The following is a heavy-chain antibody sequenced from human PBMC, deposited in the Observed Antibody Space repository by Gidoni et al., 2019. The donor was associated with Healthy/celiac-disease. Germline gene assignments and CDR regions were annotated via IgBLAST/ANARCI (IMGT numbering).Heavy chain of an antibody. CDR1: GGSFSGYY. J-gene: IGHJ4*02. Sequence: QVQLQQWGAGLLKPSDTLSLTCAVYGGSFSGYYWSWIRQPPGKGLEWIGEINHSGSTNYNPSLKSRVTISVDTSKNQFSLKLSSVTAADTAVYYCERSHRITMVRGHLDYWGQGTLVTVSS. V-gene: IGHV4-34*01. CDR2: INHSGST. D-gene: IGHD3-10*01. CDR3: ERSHRITMVRGHLDY.